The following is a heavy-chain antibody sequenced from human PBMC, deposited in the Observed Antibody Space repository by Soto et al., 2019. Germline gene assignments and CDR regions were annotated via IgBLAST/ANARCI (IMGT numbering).Heavy chain of an antibody. CDR2: LYWNDDR. V-gene: IGHV2-5*01. D-gene: IGHD1-26*01. Sequence: SGPTRVNPTQTLTLTCTFSGFSLSSIGVAVGWIRQPPGKALEWLALLYWNDDRRYSPSLKSRLTITKDTSKNQVVLTMTNMDPADTATYYCAHSASVPCCYYFDSWGQGTLVTVSS. J-gene: IGHJ4*02. CDR1: GFSLSSIGVA. CDR3: AHSASVPCCYYFDS.